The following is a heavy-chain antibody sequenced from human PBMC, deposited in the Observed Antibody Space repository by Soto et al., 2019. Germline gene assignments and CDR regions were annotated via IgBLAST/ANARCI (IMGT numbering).Heavy chain of an antibody. Sequence: LGESLKISCKGSGYSFPGNWIGWVRQMPGNGLEWIGIINPGDSDTRYSPSFQGQVTASVDNSISTAYLQWSSLKASDTAMYYCAIFSTASGCGHWGQGTLVTVSS. CDR3: AIFSTASGCGH. J-gene: IGHJ4*02. D-gene: IGHD6-19*01. V-gene: IGHV5-51*01. CDR1: GYSFPGNW. CDR2: INPGDSDT.